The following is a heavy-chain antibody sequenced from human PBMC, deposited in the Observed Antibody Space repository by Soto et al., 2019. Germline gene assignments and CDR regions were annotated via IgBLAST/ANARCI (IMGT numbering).Heavy chain of an antibody. CDR1: GGSVSSGGYY. CDR3: ARGVPYYYDSSGYPYGAYGMDV. CDR2: IYYSGST. V-gene: IGHV4-61*08. J-gene: IGHJ6*02. Sequence: SETLCLSCTVAGGSVSSGGYYWSWIRQPPGKGLEWIGYIYYSGSTNYNPSLKSRVTISVDTPKDQFSLKLSSVTAADTAVYYCARGVPYYYDSSGYPYGAYGMDVWGQGTTVTVSS. D-gene: IGHD3-22*01.